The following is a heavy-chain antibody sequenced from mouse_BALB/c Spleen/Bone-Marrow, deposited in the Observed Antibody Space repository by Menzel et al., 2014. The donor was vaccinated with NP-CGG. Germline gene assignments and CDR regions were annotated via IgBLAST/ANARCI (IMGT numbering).Heavy chain of an antibody. J-gene: IGHJ2*01. CDR1: GYTFTSYW. CDR3: ARRATTVVATDY. CDR2: INPSNGRT. V-gene: IGHV1S81*02. Sequence: VQLQQSGAELVKPGASVKQSCKASGYTFTSYWMHWVKQRPGQGLEWIGEINPSNGRTNYNEKFKSKATLTVDKSSSTAYMQLSSLTSEDSAVYYCARRATTVVATDYWGQGTTLAVSS. D-gene: IGHD1-1*01.